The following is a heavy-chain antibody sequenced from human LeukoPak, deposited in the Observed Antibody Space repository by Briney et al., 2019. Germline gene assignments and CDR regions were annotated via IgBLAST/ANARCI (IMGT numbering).Heavy chain of an antibody. Sequence: GGSLRLSCAASGFTFSSYSMNWVRQAPGKGLEWVSSISSSSGSIYYADSVKGRFTVSRDSAKNSLYLQMNSLRAEDTAVYYCARRRDFIDYWGQGTLVTVSS. D-gene: IGHD3/OR15-3a*01. CDR1: GFTFSSYS. CDR2: ISSSSGSI. CDR3: ARRRDFIDY. J-gene: IGHJ4*02. V-gene: IGHV3-21*04.